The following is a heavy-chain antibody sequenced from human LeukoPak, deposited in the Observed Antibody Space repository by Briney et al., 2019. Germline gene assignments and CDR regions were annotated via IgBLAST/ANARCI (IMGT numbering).Heavy chain of an antibody. J-gene: IGHJ4*02. CDR1: GGSISSGSYY. V-gene: IGHV4-61*02. CDR2: IYTSGST. D-gene: IGHD5-18*01. CDR3: ARLDDRSDTAMIFDY. Sequence: SETLSLTCTVSGGSISSGSYYWSWIRQPAGKGLEWIGRIYTSGSTNYNPSLKSRVTISVDTSKNQFSLNLSSVTAADTAVYYCARLDDRSDTAMIFDYWGQGTLVTVSS.